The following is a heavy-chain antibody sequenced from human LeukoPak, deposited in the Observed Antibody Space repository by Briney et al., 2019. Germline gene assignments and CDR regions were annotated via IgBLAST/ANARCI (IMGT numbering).Heavy chain of an antibody. J-gene: IGHJ3*02. CDR2: IYSGGST. CDR3: AEGGSGSYYSSDAFDI. Sequence: GGSLRLSCAASGFTVSSNYMSWVRQAPGKGLEWVSVIYSGGSTYYADSVKGRFTISRDNSKNTLYLQMNSLRAEDTAVYYCAEGGSGSYYSSDAFDIWGQGTMVTVSS. V-gene: IGHV3-66*01. D-gene: IGHD3-10*01. CDR1: GFTVSSNY.